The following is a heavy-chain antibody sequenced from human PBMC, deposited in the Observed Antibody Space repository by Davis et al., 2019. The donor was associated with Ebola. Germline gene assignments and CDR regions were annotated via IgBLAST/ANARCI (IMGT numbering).Heavy chain of an antibody. Sequence: SETLSLTCTVSGGSIRSTKWWSWVRQPPGKGLEWPGEISDSGSTNYDPSLKSRVIISVDTSKNQFSLKLNSVTAADTAVYYCARGVHQRLSGSLSFYYALDVWGQGTTVTVSS. CDR3: ARGVHQRLSGSLSFYYALDV. V-gene: IGHV4-4*02. J-gene: IGHJ6*02. CDR2: ISDSGST. CDR1: GGSIRSTKW. D-gene: IGHD2/OR15-2a*01.